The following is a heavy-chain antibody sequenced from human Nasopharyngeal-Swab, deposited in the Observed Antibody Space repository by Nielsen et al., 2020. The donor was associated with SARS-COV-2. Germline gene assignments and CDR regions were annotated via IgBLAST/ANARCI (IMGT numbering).Heavy chain of an antibody. Sequence: SETLSLTCTVSGGSISSGSYYWSWIRQPAGKGLEWIGRIYTSGSTNYNPSLKSRVTISVDTSKNQFSLKLSSVTAADTAVYYCARVRAWELRYYYYGMDVWGQGTTVTVSS. CDR3: ARVRAWELRYYYYGMDV. CDR2: IYTSGST. J-gene: IGHJ6*02. V-gene: IGHV4-61*02. D-gene: IGHD1-26*01. CDR1: GGSISSGSYY.